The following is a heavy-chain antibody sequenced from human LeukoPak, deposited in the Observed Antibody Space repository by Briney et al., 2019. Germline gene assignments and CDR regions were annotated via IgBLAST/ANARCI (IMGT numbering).Heavy chain of an antibody. J-gene: IGHJ4*02. V-gene: IGHV3-21*01. CDR3: ARRGTLGGSSPIDY. CDR2: ISSSSSYI. Sequence: GGSLRLSCAASGFTFSSYWMHWVRQAPGKGLEWVSSISSSSSYIYYADSVKGRFTISRDNAKNSLYLQMNSLRAKDTAVYYCARRGTLGGSSPIDYWGQGTLVTVSS. CDR1: GFTFSSYW. D-gene: IGHD6-6*01.